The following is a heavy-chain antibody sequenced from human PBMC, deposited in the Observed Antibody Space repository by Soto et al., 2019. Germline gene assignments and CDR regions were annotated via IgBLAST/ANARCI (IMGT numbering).Heavy chain of an antibody. CDR2: IYHSGST. V-gene: IGHV4-4*02. J-gene: IGHJ4*02. CDR1: SASIITEQR. D-gene: IGHD6-19*01. Sequence: QMQLQESGPGLVKPSETLSLTCAVSSASIITEQRWTWVRQPPGKGLEWIGEIYHSGSTNNNPSLRSRVTMSVDKSKNQFSLNLNSVTAADTALYYCARSFGWYAIDHWGQGTLVIVSS. CDR3: ARSFGWYAIDH.